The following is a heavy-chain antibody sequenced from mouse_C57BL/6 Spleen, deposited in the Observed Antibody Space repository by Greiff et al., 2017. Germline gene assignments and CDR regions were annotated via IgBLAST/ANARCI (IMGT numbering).Heavy chain of an antibody. CDR2: IDPSDSYT. Sequence: QVQLQQPGAELVKPGASVKLSCKASGYTFTSYWMQWVKQRPGQGLEWIGEIDPSDSYTNYNQKFKGKATLTVDTSSSTAYMQRSSLTSEDSAVYDCARWDSNCAYWGQGTLVTVSA. CDR1: GYTFTSYW. J-gene: IGHJ3*01. CDR3: ARWDSNCAY. V-gene: IGHV1-50*01. D-gene: IGHD2-5*01.